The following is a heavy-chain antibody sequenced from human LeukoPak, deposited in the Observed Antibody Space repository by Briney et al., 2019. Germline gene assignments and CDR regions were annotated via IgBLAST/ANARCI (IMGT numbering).Heavy chain of an antibody. Sequence: GGSLRLSCAASGFTFSSYAMTWVRQAPGKGLEWVSTIGGSGGRTYYADSVKGRFTISRDNSKNTLYLQMNSLRAEDTAVYYCAKGPWDSSGRIDYWGQGTLVTVAS. D-gene: IGHD3-22*01. CDR3: AKGPWDSSGRIDY. CDR1: GFTFSSYA. J-gene: IGHJ4*02. CDR2: IGGSGGRT. V-gene: IGHV3-23*01.